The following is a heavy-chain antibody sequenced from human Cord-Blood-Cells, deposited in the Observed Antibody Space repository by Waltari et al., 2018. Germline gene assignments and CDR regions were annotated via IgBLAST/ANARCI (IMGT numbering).Heavy chain of an antibody. Sequence: QLQLQESGPGLVKPSETLSLTRTVSGGSISSSSYYWGWIRQPPGKGLEWIGSIYYSGSTYYNPSLKSRVTISVDTSKNQFSLKLSSVTAADTAVYYCARHVGIVATSLDYWGQGTLVTVSS. J-gene: IGHJ4*02. CDR3: ARHVGIVATSLDY. D-gene: IGHD5-12*01. CDR1: GGSISSSSYY. CDR2: IYYSGST. V-gene: IGHV4-39*01.